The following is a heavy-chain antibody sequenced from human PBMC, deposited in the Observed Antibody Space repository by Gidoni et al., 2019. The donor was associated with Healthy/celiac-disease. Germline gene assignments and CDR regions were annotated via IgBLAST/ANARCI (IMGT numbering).Heavy chain of an antibody. CDR1: GGTFSSYT. J-gene: IGHJ5*02. CDR2: IIPILGIA. CDR3: ARRYCSSTSCYLDP. V-gene: IGHV1-69*02. Sequence: GAEVKKPGSSVKVSCKASGGTFSSYTISWVRQAPGQGLEWMGRIIPILGIANYAQKFQGRVTITADKSTSTAYMELSSLRSEDTAVYYCARRYCSSTSCYLDPWGQGTLVTVSS. D-gene: IGHD2-2*01.